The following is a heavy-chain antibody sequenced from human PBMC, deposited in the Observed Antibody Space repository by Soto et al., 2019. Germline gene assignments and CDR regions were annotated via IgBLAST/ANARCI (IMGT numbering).Heavy chain of an antibody. CDR3: AKVHGSGSYNNFPDY. Sequence: EVQLLESGGGLVQPGGSLGLSCAASGFPFSSYAMSWVRQAPGKGLEWDSLISGSGGSTYYADTVKGRFTISRDNSRDTLYLQMSSLRAEDTAVYYCAKVHGSGSYNNFPDYWGQGTLVTVSS. CDR1: GFPFSSYA. V-gene: IGHV3-23*01. D-gene: IGHD3-10*01. J-gene: IGHJ4*02. CDR2: ISGSGGST.